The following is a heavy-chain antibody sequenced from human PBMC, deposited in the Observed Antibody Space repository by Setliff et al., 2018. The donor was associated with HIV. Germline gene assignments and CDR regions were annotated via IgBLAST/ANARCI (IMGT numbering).Heavy chain of an antibody. CDR2: IHHSGST. CDR3: ATGPYGSGSYTKFDY. V-gene: IGHV4-39*01. J-gene: IGHJ4*02. D-gene: IGHD3-10*01. Sequence: SETLSLTCTVSGGSISSSSFYWGWIRQPPGKGLEYIGNIHHSGSTHYNPSLKSRVAISADTSKNQFSLKLSSVTAADTAVYYCATGPYGSGSYTKFDYWGQGTLVTVSS. CDR1: GGSISSSSFY.